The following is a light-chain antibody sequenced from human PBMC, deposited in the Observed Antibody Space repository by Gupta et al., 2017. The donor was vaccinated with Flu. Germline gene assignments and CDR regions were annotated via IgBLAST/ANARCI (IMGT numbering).Light chain of an antibody. J-gene: IGLJ3*02. CDR1: TSNIVAGFS. Sequence: VPISCTGNTSNIVAGFSVHWYQQFPGTAPKLIIYLNTNRPSGVPDRFSGSQSAASASLAIAGLQPEDEADYYCQSYDRSLTSWVFGGGSTLTVL. CDR3: QSYDRSLTSWV. V-gene: IGLV1-40*03. CDR2: LNT.